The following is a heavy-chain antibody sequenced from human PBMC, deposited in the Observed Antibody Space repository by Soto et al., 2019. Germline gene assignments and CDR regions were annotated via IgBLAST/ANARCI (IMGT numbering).Heavy chain of an antibody. CDR1: GFTFSSYS. D-gene: IGHD3-10*01. J-gene: IGHJ4*02. CDR3: ARDLSYYYGSGSYNGRYFDY. V-gene: IGHV3-21*01. CDR2: ISSSSSYI. Sequence: EVQLVESGGGLVKPGGSLRLSCAASGFTFSSYSMNWVRQAPGKGLEWVSSISSSSSYIYYADSVKGRFTISRDNAKNSLYLQMNSLRAEETAVYYCARDLSYYYGSGSYNGRYFDYWGQGTLVTVSS.